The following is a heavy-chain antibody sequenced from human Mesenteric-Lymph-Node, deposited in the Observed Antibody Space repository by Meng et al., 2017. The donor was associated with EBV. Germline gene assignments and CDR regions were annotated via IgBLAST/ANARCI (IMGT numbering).Heavy chain of an antibody. CDR3: ARDLEQQLDTFDS. CDR2: IYRGGTT. V-gene: IGHV3-53*01. CDR1: GFIVNSNY. Sequence: EVQLGESGGGLIQPGASLRLSCAASGFIVNSNYMSWVRQAPGKGLEWVAVIYRGGTTHYADSVKGRFTISRDNAKNSLYLQMNSLRVEDTAVYYCARDLEQQLDTFDSWGQGTLVTVSS. J-gene: IGHJ4*02. D-gene: IGHD1-1*01.